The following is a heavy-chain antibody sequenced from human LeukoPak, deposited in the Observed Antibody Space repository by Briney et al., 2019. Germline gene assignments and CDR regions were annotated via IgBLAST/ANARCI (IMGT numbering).Heavy chain of an antibody. CDR3: ASAPRDACDI. CDR1: GLTFSSYS. CDR2: ISSSSSYI. J-gene: IGHJ3*02. V-gene: IGHV3-21*01. Sequence: GGSLTLSCAASGLTFSSYSMNWIRQPPGKGLEWISSISSSSSYIYYADSVNGRFIISRDNAKNSLYLLMNSLSAEDTAVYYCASAPRDACDIWSEGTMVTVSS.